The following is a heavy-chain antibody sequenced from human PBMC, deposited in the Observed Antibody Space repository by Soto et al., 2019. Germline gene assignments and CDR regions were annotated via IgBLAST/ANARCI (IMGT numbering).Heavy chain of an antibody. V-gene: IGHV4-39*01. CDR2: IYYSGST. CDR3: ARRAYYGDYVGGTYYLDY. D-gene: IGHD4-17*01. J-gene: IGHJ4*02. Sequence: SETLSITCNVSGGSISSSSYYWGWIRQPPGKGLEWIGSIYYSGSTYYNPSLKSRVTISVDTSKNQFSLKLSSVTAADTAVYYCARRAYYGDYVGGTYYLDYWGQGTLVTVSS. CDR1: GGSISSSSYY.